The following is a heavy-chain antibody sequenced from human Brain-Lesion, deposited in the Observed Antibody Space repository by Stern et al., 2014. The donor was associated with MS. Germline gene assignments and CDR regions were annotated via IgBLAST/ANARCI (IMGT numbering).Heavy chain of an antibody. V-gene: IGHV1-2*02. Sequence: QVQLVQSGAEVKKPGASVKVSCKTSGYIFTGYYIHWVRQAPGQGLEWMAWINPNTGGTKYAQKFQGRVTMSRDTSISTAYVELSSLTSDDTAVYYCARDQRGITIFGVVTDYYXLXMDVWGQGTTVTVSS. D-gene: IGHD3-3*01. CDR2: INPNTGGT. CDR1: GYIFTGYY. J-gene: IGHJ6*02. CDR3: ARDQRGITIFGVVTDYYXLXMDV.